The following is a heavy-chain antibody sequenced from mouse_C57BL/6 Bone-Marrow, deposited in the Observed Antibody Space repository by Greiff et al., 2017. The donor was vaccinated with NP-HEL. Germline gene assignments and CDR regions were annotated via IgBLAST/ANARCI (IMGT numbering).Heavy chain of an antibody. CDR1: GYTFTSYG. CDR2: IYPRSGNT. V-gene: IGHV1-81*01. Sequence: QVQLKQSGAELARPGASVKLSCKASGYTFTSYGISWVKQRTGQGLEWIGEIYPRSGNTYYNEKFKGKATLTADKSSSTAYMELRSLTSEDSAVYFCARGYYSNLGDWYFDVWGTGTTVTVSS. CDR3: ARGYYSNLGDWYFDV. J-gene: IGHJ1*03. D-gene: IGHD2-5*01.